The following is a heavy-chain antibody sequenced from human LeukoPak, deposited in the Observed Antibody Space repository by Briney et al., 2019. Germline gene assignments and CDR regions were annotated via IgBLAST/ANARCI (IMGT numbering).Heavy chain of an antibody. CDR1: GYTFTSYY. V-gene: IGHV1-24*01. CDR2: FDPEDGET. CDR3: ATAAIIAAAGTVGYNWFDP. J-gene: IGHJ5*02. Sequence: ASVKVSCMASGYTFTSYYMHWVRQAPGKGLEWMGGFDPEDGETIYAQKFQGRVTVTEDTSTDTAYMELSSLRSEDTAVYYCATAAIIAAAGTVGYNWFDPWGQGTLVTVSS. D-gene: IGHD6-13*01.